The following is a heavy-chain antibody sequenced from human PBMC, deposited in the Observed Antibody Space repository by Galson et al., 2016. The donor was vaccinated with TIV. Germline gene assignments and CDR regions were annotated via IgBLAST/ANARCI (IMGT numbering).Heavy chain of an antibody. V-gene: IGHV3-33*01. Sequence: SLRLSCAASGFTFTSYGMHWARQATGKGLEWVAVIWHDGSNKYYADSVKGRLTISRDNSKNTLYLQMDSLRAEDTAVYYCARGYCVVDYGGLGTLVTVP. CDR3: ARGYCVVDY. CDR1: GFTFTSYG. D-gene: IGHD1-26*01. J-gene: IGHJ4*02. CDR2: IWHDGSNK.